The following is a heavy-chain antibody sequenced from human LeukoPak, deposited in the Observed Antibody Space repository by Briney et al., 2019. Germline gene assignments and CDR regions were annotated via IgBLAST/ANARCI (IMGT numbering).Heavy chain of an antibody. CDR2: IYNNGDT. CDR1: GFTVSSIH. Sequence: GGSLRLSCAVSGFTVSSIHMSCVSRAPGKGLEWVSVIYNNGDTYYEDSVRGRFTISRDNSNKPVYRQMPSLRAEHTAGYYGRRSPDYGDYLFDYWRQGTLVSVPT. J-gene: IGHJ4*02. CDR3: RRSPDYGDYLFDY. V-gene: IGHV3-66*01. D-gene: IGHD4-17*01.